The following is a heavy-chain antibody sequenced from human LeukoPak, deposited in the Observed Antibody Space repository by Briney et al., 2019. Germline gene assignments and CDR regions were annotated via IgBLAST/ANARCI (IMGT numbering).Heavy chain of an antibody. CDR3: ARGVTSTYYFDY. CDR2: IYYSGST. Sequence: SETLSLTCTVSGGSISSYYWSWIRQPPGKGLEWIGYIYYSGSTNYNPSLKSRVTISVDTSKNQFSLKLSSVTAAHTAVYYCARGVTSTYYFDYWGQGTLVTVSS. D-gene: IGHD5-18*01. CDR1: GGSISSYY. J-gene: IGHJ4*02. V-gene: IGHV4-59*08.